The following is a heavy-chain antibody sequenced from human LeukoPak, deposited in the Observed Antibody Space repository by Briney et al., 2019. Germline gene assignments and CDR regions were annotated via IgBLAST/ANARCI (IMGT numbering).Heavy chain of an antibody. CDR1: GFTFSGYA. Sequence: PGGSLRLSCAASGFTFSGYAMSWVRQAPGKGLEWVSAIIGSGDTTYYAASVKGRLTISRDNSKNTLYLQMNSLRAEDTAVYYCARGRGPYYFDYWGQGTLVTVSS. J-gene: IGHJ4*02. CDR2: IIGSGDTT. CDR3: ARGRGPYYFDY. V-gene: IGHV3-23*01.